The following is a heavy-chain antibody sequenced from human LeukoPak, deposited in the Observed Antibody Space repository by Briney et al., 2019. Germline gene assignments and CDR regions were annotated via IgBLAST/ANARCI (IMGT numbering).Heavy chain of an antibody. J-gene: IGHJ6*03. D-gene: IGHD5-24*01. CDR2: IIPIFGTA. Sequence: SVKVSCKASGGTFSSYAISWVRQAPGQGLEWMGGIIPIFGTANYAQKFQGRVTITTDESTSTAYMELSSLRSEDTAVYYCARASTEMTTIYYYYYYMDVWGKGTTATVSS. CDR1: GGTFSSYA. CDR3: ARASTEMTTIYYYYYYMDV. V-gene: IGHV1-69*05.